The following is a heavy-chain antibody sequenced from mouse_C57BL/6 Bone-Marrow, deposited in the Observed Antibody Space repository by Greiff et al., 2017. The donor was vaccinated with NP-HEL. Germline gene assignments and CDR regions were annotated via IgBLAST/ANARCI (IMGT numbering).Heavy chain of an antibody. J-gene: IGHJ4*01. D-gene: IGHD2-4*01. CDR2: ILPSIGRT. CDR1: DSEVFPIAY. V-gene: IGHV15-2*01. Sequence: QVQLQQSGSELRSPGSSVKLSCKDFDSEVFPIAYMSWVRQKPGHGFEWIGGILPSIGRTIYGEKFEDKATLDADTLSNTAYLELNSLTSEDSAIYYCARAQYYYDRYYDAMDYWGQGTSVTVSS. CDR3: ARAQYYYDRYYDAMDY.